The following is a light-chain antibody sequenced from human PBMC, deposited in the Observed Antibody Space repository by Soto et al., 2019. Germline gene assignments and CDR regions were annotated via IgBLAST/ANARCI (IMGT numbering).Light chain of an antibody. V-gene: IGKV3-11*01. CDR3: QQRTNWPTST. CDR2: DAS. CDR1: QNVRSY. Sequence: EIVLTQSPATLSLSPGERATLSCRASQNVRSYLAWYQQKPGQAPRLLIHDASSRATGIPDRFSGSGSRTDFTLTISSLEPEDSAVYYCQQRTNWPTSTFGQGTRLEIK. J-gene: IGKJ5*01.